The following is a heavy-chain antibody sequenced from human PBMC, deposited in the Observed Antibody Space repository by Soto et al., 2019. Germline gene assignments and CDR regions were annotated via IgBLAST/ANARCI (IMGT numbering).Heavy chain of an antibody. J-gene: IGHJ3*01. Sequence: EVQRVESGGGLVQPGGSLRLSCAASGPSFRDDWMSWVRQAPGKGLDWVAYINPDGSDKDYVDAVEGRFTISRDNTKNSLYLQMNNLRVEDTAVYYCARAAFWGQGTMVTVSS. CDR2: INPDGSDK. V-gene: IGHV3-7*05. CDR3: ARAAF. CDR1: GPSFRDDW.